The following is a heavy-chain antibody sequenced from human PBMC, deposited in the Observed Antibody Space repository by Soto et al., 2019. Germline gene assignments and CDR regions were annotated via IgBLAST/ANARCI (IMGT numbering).Heavy chain of an antibody. J-gene: IGHJ6*02. Sequence: EVQLVESGGGLVKPGGSLRLSCAASGFTFSSYSMNWVRQAPGKGLEWVSPISSSSSYIYYADSVKGRFTISRDNAKNSLYLQMNSLRAEDTAVYYCARARVIVGATTHYYYGMDVWGQGTTVTVSS. V-gene: IGHV3-21*01. CDR1: GFTFSSYS. D-gene: IGHD1-26*01. CDR2: ISSSSSYI. CDR3: ARARVIVGATTHYYYGMDV.